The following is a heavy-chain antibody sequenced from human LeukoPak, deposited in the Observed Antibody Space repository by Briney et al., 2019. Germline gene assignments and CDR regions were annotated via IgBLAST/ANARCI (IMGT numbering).Heavy chain of an antibody. Sequence: ASVKVSCKASGYTFTSYGISWVRQAPGQGLEWMGWISAYNGNTNYAQKLQGRVTMTTDTSTSTAYMELRSLRSDDTAVYYCARDRLNYYGSGSYSHYFDYWGQGTLVTVSS. D-gene: IGHD3-10*01. J-gene: IGHJ4*02. V-gene: IGHV1-18*01. CDR2: ISAYNGNT. CDR3: ARDRLNYYGSGSYSHYFDY. CDR1: GYTFTSYG.